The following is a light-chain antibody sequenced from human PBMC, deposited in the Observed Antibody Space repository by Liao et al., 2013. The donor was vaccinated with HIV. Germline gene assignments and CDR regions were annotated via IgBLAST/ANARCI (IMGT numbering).Light chain of an antibody. CDR1: ALPKQY. J-gene: IGLJ2*01. V-gene: IGLV3-25*02. Sequence: SYELTQPPSVSVSPGQTARITCSGDALPKQYAYWYQQKPGQAPVLVISYDRNRPSGIPARFSASSSGNTATLTISRVEAGDEADYYCQAWDSFVVFGGGTKLTVL. CDR2: YDR. CDR3: QAWDSFVV.